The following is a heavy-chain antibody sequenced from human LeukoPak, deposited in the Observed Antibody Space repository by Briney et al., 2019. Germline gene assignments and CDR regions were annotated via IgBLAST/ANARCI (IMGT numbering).Heavy chain of an antibody. D-gene: IGHD6-19*01. Sequence: SETLSLTCTVSGGSISSGDYYWSWIRQPPGKGLEWIGYIYYSGSTYYNPSLKSRVTISVDTSKSQFSLKLSSVTAADTAVYYCASLTTTSGWRSYYYYYMDVWGKGTTVTVSS. CDR2: IYYSGST. J-gene: IGHJ6*03. CDR3: ASLTTTSGWRSYYYYYMDV. V-gene: IGHV4-30-4*08. CDR1: GGSISSGDYY.